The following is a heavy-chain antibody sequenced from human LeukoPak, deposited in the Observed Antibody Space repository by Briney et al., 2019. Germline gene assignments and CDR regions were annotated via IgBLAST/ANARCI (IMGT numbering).Heavy chain of an antibody. D-gene: IGHD3-3*01. Sequence: GGSLRLSCAASGFTFSSYGMHWVRQALGKGLEWVAVIWYDGSNKYYADSVKGRFTISRDNSKNTLYLQMNSLRAEDTAVYYCAKGLDFAPDYWGQGTLVTVS. J-gene: IGHJ4*02. CDR2: IWYDGSNK. CDR3: AKGLDFAPDY. V-gene: IGHV3-33*06. CDR1: GFTFSSYG.